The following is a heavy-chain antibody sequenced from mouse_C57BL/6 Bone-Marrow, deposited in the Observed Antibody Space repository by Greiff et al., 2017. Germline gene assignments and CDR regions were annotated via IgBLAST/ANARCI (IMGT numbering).Heavy chain of an antibody. V-gene: IGHV1-19*01. D-gene: IGHD1-1*01. CDR2: INPYNGGT. CDR1: GYTFTDYY. J-gene: IGHJ3*01. Sequence: EVKLVESGPVLVKPGASVKMSCKASGYTFTDYYMNWVKQSHGKSLEWIGVINPYNGGTSYNQKFKGKATLTVDKSSSTAYMELNSLTSEDSAVYYCARLYIYGSSPAWFAYWGQGTLVTVSA. CDR3: ARLYIYGSSPAWFAY.